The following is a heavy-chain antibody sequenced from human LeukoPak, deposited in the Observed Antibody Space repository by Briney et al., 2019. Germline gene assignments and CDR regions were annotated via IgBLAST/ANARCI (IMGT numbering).Heavy chain of an antibody. CDR2: ISYDGSNK. CDR1: GFNFSSYG. CDR3: AKGGWPHISSRVKGWFDP. Sequence: GGSLRLSCAASGFNFSSYGMHWVRQAPGKGLEWVALISYDGSNKYYADSVKGRFIISRDNSKNTLYLQMNSLRAEDTAVYYCAKGGWPHISSRVKGWFDPWGQGTLVTVSS. D-gene: IGHD2-21*01. J-gene: IGHJ5*02. V-gene: IGHV3-30*18.